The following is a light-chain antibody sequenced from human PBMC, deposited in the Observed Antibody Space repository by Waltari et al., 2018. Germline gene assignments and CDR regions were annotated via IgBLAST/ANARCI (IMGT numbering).Light chain of an antibody. J-gene: IGLJ3*02. Sequence: QSVLTQPPSASGTPGQRVPIPCSGSSSNLGSNTVHWYQQLPGTAPKLLIYSNNQRPSGVPDRFSGSKSGTSASLAISGLQSEDEADYYCAAWDDSLNGWVFGGGTKLTVL. V-gene: IGLV1-44*01. CDR1: SSNLGSNT. CDR3: AAWDDSLNGWV. CDR2: SNN.